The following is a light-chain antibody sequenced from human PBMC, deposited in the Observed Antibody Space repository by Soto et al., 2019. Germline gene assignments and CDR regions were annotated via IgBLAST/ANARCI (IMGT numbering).Light chain of an antibody. Sequence: IQMTQSPSTVSGSVGDRVTITCRASQIISSWVVCYQQKTGKAPNLLMYEATRLQGAVTSRFSGRISGSEFLLTISSLQDDDCATYYCQQYNSYPFTFGPGTKVDI. CDR1: QIISSW. V-gene: IGKV1-5*03. CDR2: EAT. J-gene: IGKJ3*01. CDR3: QQYNSYPFT.